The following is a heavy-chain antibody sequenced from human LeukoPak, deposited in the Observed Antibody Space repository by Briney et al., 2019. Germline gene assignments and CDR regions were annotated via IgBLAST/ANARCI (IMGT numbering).Heavy chain of an antibody. D-gene: IGHD6-13*01. J-gene: IGHJ4*02. Sequence: GGSLRLSCAASGFTFDDYAMHWVRQAPGEGLERVSGISWNSGNIDYADSVKGRFTISRDNAKNSLYLQMNSLRAEDTALYYCAKVTARRIAAPYYFDYWGQGTLVTVSS. V-gene: IGHV3-9*01. CDR1: GFTFDDYA. CDR3: AKVTARRIAAPYYFDY. CDR2: ISWNSGNI.